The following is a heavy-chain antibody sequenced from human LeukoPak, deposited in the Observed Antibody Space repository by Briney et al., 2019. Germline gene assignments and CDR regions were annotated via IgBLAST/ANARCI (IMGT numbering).Heavy chain of an antibody. Sequence: GGSLRLSCAASGFTFKKYWMTWVRQAPGKGLEWVANIKQDETEKFYVDSVKGRFNISRDNGKNSLYLQMNGLRAEDTAVYYCARGYYQKNWGQGTLVTVSS. CDR2: IKQDETEK. CDR3: ARGYYQKN. CDR1: GFTFKKYW. D-gene: IGHD2-15*01. J-gene: IGHJ4*02. V-gene: IGHV3-7*01.